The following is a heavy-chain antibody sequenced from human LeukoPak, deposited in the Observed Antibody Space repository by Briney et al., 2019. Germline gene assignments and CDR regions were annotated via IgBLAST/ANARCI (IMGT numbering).Heavy chain of an antibody. CDR1: GYTFTGYY. J-gene: IGHJ4*02. D-gene: IGHD2-15*01. CDR2: INPNSGGT. V-gene: IGHV1-2*02. CDR3: AKAGAVVVVAAKYFDY. Sequence: SVKVSCKASGYTFTGYYMHWVRQAPGQGLEWMGWINPNSGGTNYAQKFQGRVTMTRDTSISTAYMELSRLRSDDTAVYYCAKAGAVVVVAAKYFDYWGQGTLVTVSS.